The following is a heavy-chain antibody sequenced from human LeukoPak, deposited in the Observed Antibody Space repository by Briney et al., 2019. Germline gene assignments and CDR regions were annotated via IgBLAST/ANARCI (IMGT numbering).Heavy chain of an antibody. V-gene: IGHV3-7*01. Sequence: GGSLRLSCAASGFTFSSYWMAWVRQAPGKGLEWVANIKQDGSEKYYVDSVKGRFIISRDNAKNSLYLDMHSLRVEDTAVYYCAKEFSYDQNYWGQGTLVTVSS. CDR2: IKQDGSEK. J-gene: IGHJ4*02. CDR1: GFTFSSYW. CDR3: AKEFSYDQNY. D-gene: IGHD5-18*01.